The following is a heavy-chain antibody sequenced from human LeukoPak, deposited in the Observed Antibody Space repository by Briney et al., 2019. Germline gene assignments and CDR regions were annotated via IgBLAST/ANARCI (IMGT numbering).Heavy chain of an antibody. V-gene: IGHV3-33*01. CDR3: ARDRRYKVGAGGYYYYYGMDV. CDR1: GFTFSSYG. D-gene: IGHD1-26*01. J-gene: IGHJ6*02. CDR2: IWYDGSNK. Sequence: GGSLRLSCAASGFTFSSYGMHWVRQAPGKGLEWVAVIWYDGSNKYYADSVKGRFTISRDNSKNTLYLQMNSLRAEDTAVYYCARDRRYKVGAGGYYYYYGMDVWGQGTTVTVSS.